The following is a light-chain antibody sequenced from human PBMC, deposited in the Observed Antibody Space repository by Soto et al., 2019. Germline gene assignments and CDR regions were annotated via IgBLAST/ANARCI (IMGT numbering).Light chain of an antibody. CDR1: QSVRSF. J-gene: IGKJ4*01. Sequence: EIVLTQSPATLSLSPGERATLSCRASQSVRSFLAWYQQKPGQAPRLLIYDASNRATGVPGRFSGSGSGTDFTLTISSLEPEDFAVYYCQQRSSWPPALSFXGGTKADIK. CDR2: DAS. CDR3: QQRSSWPPALS. V-gene: IGKV3-11*01.